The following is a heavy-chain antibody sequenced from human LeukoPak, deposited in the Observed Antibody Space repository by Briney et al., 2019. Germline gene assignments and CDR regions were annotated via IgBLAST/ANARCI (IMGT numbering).Heavy chain of an antibody. CDR3: AREYSGYDYYFDY. D-gene: IGHD5-12*01. CDR1: GFTFTSYA. V-gene: IGHV1-3*01. J-gene: IGHJ4*02. Sequence: GGSLRLSCAASGFTFTSYAMHWVRQAPGQRLEWMGWINAGNGNTKYSQKFQGRVTITRDTSASTAYMELSSLRSEDTAVYYCAREYSGYDYYFDYWGQGTLVTVSS. CDR2: INAGNGNT.